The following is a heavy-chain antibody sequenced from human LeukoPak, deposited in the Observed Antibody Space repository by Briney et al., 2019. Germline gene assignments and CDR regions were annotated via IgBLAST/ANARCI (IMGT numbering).Heavy chain of an antibody. V-gene: IGHV3-30-3*01. CDR1: GFTFSSYE. D-gene: IGHD1-1*01. CDR3: ARGPAWNDVFYYYGMDV. J-gene: IGHJ6*02. Sequence: GGPLRLSCAASGFTFSSYEMNWVRQAPGKGLEWVAVISYDGSNKYYADSVKGRFTISRDNSKNTLYLQMNSLRAEDTAVYYCARGPAWNDVFYYYGMDVWGQGTTVTVSS. CDR2: ISYDGSNK.